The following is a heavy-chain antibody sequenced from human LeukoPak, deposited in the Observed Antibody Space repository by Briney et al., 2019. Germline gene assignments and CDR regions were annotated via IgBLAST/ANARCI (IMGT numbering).Heavy chain of an antibody. J-gene: IGHJ3*02. CDR2: ISWNSGSI. CDR3: AGSRFDAFDI. CDR1: GFTFDDYA. V-gene: IGHV3-9*01. Sequence: PGRSLRLSCAASGFTFDDYAMHWVRQAPGKGLEWVSGISWNSGSIGYADSVKGRFTISRDNAKNSPYLQMNSLRAEDTALYYCAGSRFDAFDIWGQGTMVTVSS. D-gene: IGHD3-10*01.